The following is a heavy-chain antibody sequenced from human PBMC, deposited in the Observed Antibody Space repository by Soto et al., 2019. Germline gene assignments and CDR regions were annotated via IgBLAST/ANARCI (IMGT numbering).Heavy chain of an antibody. Sequence: GGSLRLSCAASGFTFSSYWMSWVRQAPGKGLEWVANIKQDGSEKYYVDSVKGRFTISRDNAKNSLYLQMNSLRAEDTAVYYCARAGNWSDEGGFFDYWGQGTLVIVSS. J-gene: IGHJ4*02. CDR2: IKQDGSEK. V-gene: IGHV3-7*03. D-gene: IGHD1-1*01. CDR1: GFTFSSYW. CDR3: ARAGNWSDEGGFFDY.